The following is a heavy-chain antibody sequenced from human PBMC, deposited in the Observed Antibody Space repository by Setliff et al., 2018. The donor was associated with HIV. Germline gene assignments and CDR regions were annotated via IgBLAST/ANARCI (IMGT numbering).Heavy chain of an antibody. CDR2: VSGSGDNT. CDR3: AKDYTLTFWEYNWFDV. J-gene: IGHJ5*02. Sequence: PGGSLRLSCAASGFTFSSYAMSWVRQAPGKGLEWVSVVSGSGDNTFYADSVKGRFTTSRDNSRDTLSLQMNDLRAEDTALYYCAKDYTLTFWEYNWFDVWGQGTLVTVSS. D-gene: IGHD3-3*01. V-gene: IGHV3-23*01. CDR1: GFTFSSYA.